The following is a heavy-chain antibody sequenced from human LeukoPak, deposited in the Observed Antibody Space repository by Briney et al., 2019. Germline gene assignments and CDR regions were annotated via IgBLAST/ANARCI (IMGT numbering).Heavy chain of an antibody. Sequence: SETLSLTCTVSGGSISSSSYYWGWIRQPPGKGLEWIGSIYYSGSTYYNPSLKSRVTISVDTSKNQFSLKLSSVTAADTAVYYCARGEVGALNWFDPWGQGTLVTVSS. CDR3: ARGEVGALNWFDP. D-gene: IGHD1-26*01. CDR2: IYYSGST. CDR1: GGSISSSSYY. J-gene: IGHJ5*02. V-gene: IGHV4-39*07.